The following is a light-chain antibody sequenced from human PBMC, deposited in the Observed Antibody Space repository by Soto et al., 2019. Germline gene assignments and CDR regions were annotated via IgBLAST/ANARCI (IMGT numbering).Light chain of an antibody. J-gene: IGKJ1*01. Sequence: EIVLTQSPGTLSLSPGEGATLSCRASQSVSTNFFAWYQQKPGQAPRLLIYGASTRATGIPDRFSGSGSGTDFTLTISRLEPEDFAVYYCQPYGRTSWTFGQGTKV. CDR3: QPYGRTSWT. CDR2: GAS. V-gene: IGKV3-20*01. CDR1: QSVSTNF.